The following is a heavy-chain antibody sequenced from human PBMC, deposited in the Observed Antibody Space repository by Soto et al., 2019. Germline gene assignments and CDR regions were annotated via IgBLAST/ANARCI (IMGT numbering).Heavy chain of an antibody. J-gene: IGHJ4*02. V-gene: IGHV5-10-1*04. D-gene: IGHD3-22*01. Sequence: PGESLKISCEGSGYSFSSFWISWVRQMPGKGLEWMGKINPSDSYTKYSPSFQDQVTISADKSISTAYLQWSSLKASDTAMYYCVRPDSSGYYVYWGQGTLVTVSS. CDR2: INPSDSYT. CDR1: GYSFSSFW. CDR3: VRPDSSGYYVY.